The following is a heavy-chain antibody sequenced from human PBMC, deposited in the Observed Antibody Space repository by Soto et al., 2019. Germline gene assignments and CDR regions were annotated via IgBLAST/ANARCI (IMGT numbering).Heavy chain of an antibody. CDR3: ARGADTKIVVLKYDALEI. Sequence: QVQLVQSGAEVKKPGSSVRVSCKASGATLNSFINYGITWVRQAHGQGLEYMGGISPVFGAANHPQKFEGIVTISADESTRNVKMELSSLTSKDRAVYYCARGADTKIVVLKYDALEIWGQGTKVTVSS. J-gene: IGHJ3*02. CDR1: GATLNSFINYG. D-gene: IGHD3-16*01. V-gene: IGHV1-69*12. CDR2: ISPVFGAA.